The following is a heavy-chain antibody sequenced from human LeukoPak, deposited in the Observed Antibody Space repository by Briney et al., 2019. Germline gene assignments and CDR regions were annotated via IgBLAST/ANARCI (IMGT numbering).Heavy chain of an antibody. CDR2: IKHSGST. Sequence: PSETLSLTCAVYGGSFSGYYWSWIRQPPGKGLEWIGEIKHSGSTNYNPSLKSRVTISVDTSKNQFSLKLSSVTAADTAVYYCAGGGATIQEGFDYWGQGTLVTVSS. J-gene: IGHJ4*02. V-gene: IGHV4-34*01. D-gene: IGHD5-24*01. CDR1: GGSFSGYY. CDR3: AGGGATIQEGFDY.